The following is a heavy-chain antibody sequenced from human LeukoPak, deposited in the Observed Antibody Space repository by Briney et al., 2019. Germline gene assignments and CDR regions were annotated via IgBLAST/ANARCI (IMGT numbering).Heavy chain of an antibody. V-gene: IGHV3-33*06. CDR1: GFTFSSYG. CDR3: AKGPVRLVNYYYYYGMDV. Sequence: GGSLRLSCAASGFTFSSYGMHWVRQAPGKGLEWVAVIWYDGSNKYYADSVKGRFTISRDNSKNTLYLQMNSLRAEDTAVYYCAKGPVRLVNYYYYYGMDVWGQGTTVTVSS. J-gene: IGHJ6*02. D-gene: IGHD3-9*01. CDR2: IWYDGSNK.